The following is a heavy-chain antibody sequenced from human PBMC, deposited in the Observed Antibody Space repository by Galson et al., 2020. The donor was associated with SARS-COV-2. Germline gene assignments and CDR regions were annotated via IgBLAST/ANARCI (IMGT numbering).Heavy chain of an antibody. V-gene: IGHV5-51*01. Sequence: GESLKISCKGSGDSFAGDWIGWVRQMPGKGLEWMGSSYLGDSDSRYSPSFQGQVTVSADKSITTAYLQWSSLKASDTAMYYCARALARDVFDIWGQGTMVIVSS. CDR1: GDSFAGDW. J-gene: IGHJ3*02. D-gene: IGHD6-6*01. CDR3: ARALARDVFDI. CDR2: SYLGDSDS.